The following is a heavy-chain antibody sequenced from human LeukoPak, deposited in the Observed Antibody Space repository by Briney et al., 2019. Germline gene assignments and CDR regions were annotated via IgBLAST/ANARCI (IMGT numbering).Heavy chain of an antibody. CDR3: ATRAVAGSAEAHDLVDY. CDR1: GYTFTSYG. Sequence: ASVKVSCKASGYTFTSYGISWVRQAPGQELEWMGWISAYNGNTNYAQKLQGRVTMTTDTSTSTAYTELRSLRSDDTAVYYCATRAVAGSAEAHDLVDYWGQGTLVTVSS. D-gene: IGHD6-19*01. J-gene: IGHJ4*02. CDR2: ISAYNGNT. V-gene: IGHV1-18*01.